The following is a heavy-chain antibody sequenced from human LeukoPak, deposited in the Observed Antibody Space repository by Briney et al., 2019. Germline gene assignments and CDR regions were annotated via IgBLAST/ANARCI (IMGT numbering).Heavy chain of an antibody. Sequence: SSETLSLTCTVSGGSISSYYWSWIRQPPGKGLEWIRYIYYSGSTNYNPSLKSRVTISVDTSKNQFSLKLSSVTVADTAVYYCARALNYGANFDYWGQGTLVTVS. CDR3: ARALNYGANFDY. CDR1: GGSISSYY. J-gene: IGHJ4*02. V-gene: IGHV4-59*01. CDR2: IYYSGST. D-gene: IGHD4-17*01.